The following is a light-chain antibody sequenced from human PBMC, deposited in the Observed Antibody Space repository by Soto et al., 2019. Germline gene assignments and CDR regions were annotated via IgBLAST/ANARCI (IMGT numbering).Light chain of an antibody. J-gene: IGKJ2*01. CDR3: QQYYDWPEYT. Sequence: ETVMTQSPATLSVSPGESATLSCRASQSVGSNLAWYQQKPGQAPRLLIYRASTRATGVPVRFSGGGSGTDFTLTINSLQSEDFGVYYCQQYYDWPEYTFGQGPKLEI. V-gene: IGKV3-15*01. CDR2: RAS. CDR1: QSVGSN.